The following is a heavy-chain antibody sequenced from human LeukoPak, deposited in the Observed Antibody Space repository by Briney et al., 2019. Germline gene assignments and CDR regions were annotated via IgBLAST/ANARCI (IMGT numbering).Heavy chain of an antibody. Sequence: SGGSLRLSCAASGFTFSDYYMSWIRQAPGKGLEWVSYISSSSSYTNYADSAKGRFTISRDNAKNSLYLQMNSLRAEDTAVYYCARGGDILTGYYDPLDYWGQGTLVTVSS. CDR3: ARGGDILTGYYDPLDY. CDR2: ISSSSSYT. V-gene: IGHV3-11*06. J-gene: IGHJ4*02. D-gene: IGHD3-9*01. CDR1: GFTFSDYY.